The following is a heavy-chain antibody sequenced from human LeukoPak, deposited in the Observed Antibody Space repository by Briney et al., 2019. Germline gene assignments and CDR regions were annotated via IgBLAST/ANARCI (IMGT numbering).Heavy chain of an antibody. Sequence: PSETLSLTCTVSGGSISSYYWSWIRQPPGKGLEWIGYIYYSGSSNYNPSLKSRVSMSVDTSKNQVSLKLSSVTAADTAVYYCARDPSGHFDYWGQRTLVTVSS. J-gene: IGHJ4*01. CDR3: ARDPSGHFDY. V-gene: IGHV4-59*01. D-gene: IGHD2-15*01. CDR2: IYYSGSS. CDR1: GGSISSYY.